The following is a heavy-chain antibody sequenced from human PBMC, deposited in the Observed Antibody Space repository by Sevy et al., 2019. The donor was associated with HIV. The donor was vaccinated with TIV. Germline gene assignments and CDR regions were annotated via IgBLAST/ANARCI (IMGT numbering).Heavy chain of an antibody. CDR2: INHSGST. V-gene: IGHV4-34*01. Sequence: SETLSLTCAVYGGSFSGYYWSWIRQPPGKGLEWIGEINHSGSTNYNPSLKSRVTISVDTSKNQFSLKLSSVTAADTAVYYCARGLSAARRGAFDIWGQRTMVTVSS. J-gene: IGHJ3*02. D-gene: IGHD6-6*01. CDR1: GGSFSGYY. CDR3: ARGLSAARRGAFDI.